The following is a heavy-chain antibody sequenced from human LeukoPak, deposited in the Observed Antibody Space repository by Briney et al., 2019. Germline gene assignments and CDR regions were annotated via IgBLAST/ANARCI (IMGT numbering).Heavy chain of an antibody. CDR2: NYYSGST. CDR1: GGSISSYY. CDR3: ARIYYYDSSGYSTIYWYFDL. J-gene: IGHJ2*01. D-gene: IGHD3-22*01. V-gene: IGHV4-59*08. Sequence: SETLSLTCTVSGGSISSYYWSWIRQPPGKGLEWIGYNYYSGSTNYNPSLKSRVTISVDTSKYQFSLKLSSVTAADTAVYYCARIYYYDSSGYSTIYWYFDLWGRGTLVTVSS.